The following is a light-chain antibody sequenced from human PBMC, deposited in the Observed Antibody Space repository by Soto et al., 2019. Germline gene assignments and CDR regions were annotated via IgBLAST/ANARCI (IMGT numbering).Light chain of an antibody. CDR3: HQRQYWPPIT. CDR2: DAS. J-gene: IGKJ5*01. V-gene: IGKV3-11*01. Sequence: VVLTQSPATLSLSPGERATLSCRTSLSVSVYLDWYHQKPGQAPRLLISDASNRATGIPARCSGSGSGTDFTLTISSREPEDFAVYYCHQRQYWPPITFGQGTRLEIK. CDR1: LSVSVY.